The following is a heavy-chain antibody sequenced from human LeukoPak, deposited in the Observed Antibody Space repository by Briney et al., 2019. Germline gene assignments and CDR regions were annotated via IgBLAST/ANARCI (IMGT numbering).Heavy chain of an antibody. D-gene: IGHD2-21*01. CDR1: GFTFSSYS. CDR3: ARDHIGGDY. Sequence: GGSPRLSCAASGFTFSSYSMNWVRQAPGKGLEWVSYISSSSSTIYYADSVKGRFTISRDNAKNSLYLQMNSLRAEDTAVYYCARDHIGGDYWGQGTLVTVSS. J-gene: IGHJ4*02. V-gene: IGHV3-48*01. CDR2: ISSSSSTI.